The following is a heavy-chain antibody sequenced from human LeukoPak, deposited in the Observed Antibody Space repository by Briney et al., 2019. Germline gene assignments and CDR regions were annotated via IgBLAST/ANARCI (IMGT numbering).Heavy chain of an antibody. J-gene: IGHJ4*02. CDR2: ISTSSSYI. V-gene: IGHV3-21*04. CDR1: GFTFNKYS. D-gene: IGHD1-26*01. CDR3: ARRRDLYSGSYYPFDY. Sequence: GGSLRLSCAASGFTFNKYSMNWVRQAPGKGLEWVSSISTSSSYIYYADSVKGRFTISRDNAKNSLYLQMSSLKASDTAMYYCARRRDLYSGSYYPFDYWGQGTLVTVSS.